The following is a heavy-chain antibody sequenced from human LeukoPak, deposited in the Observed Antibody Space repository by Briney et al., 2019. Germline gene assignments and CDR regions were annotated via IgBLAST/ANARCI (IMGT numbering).Heavy chain of an antibody. V-gene: IGHV4-34*01. CDR3: AKASTYYDFWSGFRRPKWFDP. Sequence: SETLSLTCAVYGGSFSGYYWSWIRQPPGKGLEWIGEINHSGSTNYNPSLKSRVTISVDTSKNQFSLKLSSVTAADTAVYYCAKASTYYDFWSGFRRPKWFDPWGQETLVTVSS. CDR1: GGSFSGYY. CDR2: INHSGST. D-gene: IGHD3-3*01. J-gene: IGHJ5*02.